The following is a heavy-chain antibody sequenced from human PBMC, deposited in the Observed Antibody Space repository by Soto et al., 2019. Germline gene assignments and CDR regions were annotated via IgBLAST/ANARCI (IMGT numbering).Heavy chain of an antibody. CDR2: ISAYNGNT. D-gene: IGHD3-9*01. V-gene: IGHV1-18*01. J-gene: IGHJ4*02. Sequence: GASVKVSCKASGYTFTSYGISWVRQAPGQGLEWMGWISAYNGNTNYAQKLQGRVTMTTDTSTSTAYMELRSLRSDDTAVYYCARDKNKDYDVLTGYDYWGQGTLVTVSS. CDR3: ARDKNKDYDVLTGYDY. CDR1: GYTFTSYG.